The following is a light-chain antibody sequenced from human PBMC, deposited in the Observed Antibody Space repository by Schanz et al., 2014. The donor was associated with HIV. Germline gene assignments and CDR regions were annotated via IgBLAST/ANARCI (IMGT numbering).Light chain of an antibody. Sequence: QSVLTQPPSVSAAPGQKVTISCSGSSSNIGNNYVSWYQQFPGTAPKLLIYANHERPLEIPDRFSGSKSGTSATLAITGLQTGDEADYYCGTWDDDLSVVVFGGGTKLTVL. V-gene: IGLV1-51*01. CDR3: GTWDDDLSVVV. CDR1: SSNIGNNY. CDR2: ANH. J-gene: IGLJ3*02.